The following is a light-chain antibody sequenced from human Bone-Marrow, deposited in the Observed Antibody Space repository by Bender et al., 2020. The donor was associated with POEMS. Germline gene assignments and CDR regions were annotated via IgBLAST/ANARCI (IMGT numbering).Light chain of an antibody. CDR1: SSDVGAYNY. Sequence: QSALTQPASVSGSPGQSITISCTGTSSDVGAYNYVSWYQQHPGKAPKLMIYEVSKRPSGVSNRFSGSKSGNTASLTISGLQADDEADYYCCSYADRDTLIFGGGTKLTVL. J-gene: IGLJ2*01. CDR3: CSYADRDTLI. CDR2: EVS. V-gene: IGLV2-23*02.